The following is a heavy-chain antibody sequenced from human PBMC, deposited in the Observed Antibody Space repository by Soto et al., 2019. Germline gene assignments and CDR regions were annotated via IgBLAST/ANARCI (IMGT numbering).Heavy chain of an antibody. D-gene: IGHD1-26*01. CDR1: GGVFRNYA. CDR2: IIPVFGTA. V-gene: IGHV1-69*01. CDR3: ARDRWGSYSFDS. Sequence: VHLVQLGPEVTKPGSSVRVSSKAPGGVFRNYAINWGRQAPGQGLEWMGGIIPVFGTADYPQKFQGRVTITADESTTTAYMELTSLKTEDTAVYFCARDRWGSYSFDSWGQGTLVTVAS. J-gene: IGHJ5*01.